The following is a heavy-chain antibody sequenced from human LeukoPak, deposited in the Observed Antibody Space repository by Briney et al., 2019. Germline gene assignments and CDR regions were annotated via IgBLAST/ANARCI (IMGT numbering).Heavy chain of an antibody. V-gene: IGHV3-30*04. CDR3: ARNSGWYGVS. CDR2: ISYDGANQ. Sequence: GGSLRLSCAASGITFRAYTLHWVRQAPGKGLEWVAVISYDGANQYYADSVKGRFTISRDHSNDTLYLQLNSLRGDDTAVYYRARNSGWYGVSWGQGTLVTVSS. CDR1: GITFRAYT. J-gene: IGHJ4*02. D-gene: IGHD6-19*01.